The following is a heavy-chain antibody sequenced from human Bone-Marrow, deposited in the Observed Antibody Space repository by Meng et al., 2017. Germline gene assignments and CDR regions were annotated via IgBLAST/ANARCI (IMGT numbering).Heavy chain of an antibody. J-gene: IGHJ4*02. Sequence: GESLKISCAASGFTFSSYAMHWVRQAPGKGLEWVAVISYDGSNKYYADSVKGRFTISRDNSKNTLYLQMNSLRAEDTAVYYCARDMGYYDSSGYFAYWGQGTLVAVSS. V-gene: IGHV3-30*01. CDR1: GFTFSSYA. CDR2: ISYDGSNK. D-gene: IGHD3-22*01. CDR3: ARDMGYYDSSGYFAY.